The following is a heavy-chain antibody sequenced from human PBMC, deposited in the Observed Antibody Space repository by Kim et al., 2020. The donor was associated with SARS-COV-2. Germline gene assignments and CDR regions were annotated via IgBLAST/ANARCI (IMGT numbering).Heavy chain of an antibody. V-gene: IGHV4-39*01. Sequence: SETLSLTCTVSGDSVTTATYHWGWSRQPPGKGLEWIRSMHSSGSTYYNPSLKSRVTISMDTSKNQFSLRLISVTAEDTALYFCARLIDGTPADSWGQGTL. J-gene: IGHJ4*02. D-gene: IGHD1-1*01. CDR2: MHSSGST. CDR3: ARLIDGTPADS. CDR1: GDSVTTATYH.